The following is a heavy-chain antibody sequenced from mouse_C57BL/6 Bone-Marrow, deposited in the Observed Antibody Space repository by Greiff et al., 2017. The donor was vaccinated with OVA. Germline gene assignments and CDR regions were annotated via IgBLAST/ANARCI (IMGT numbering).Heavy chain of an antibody. CDR1: GYTFTSYW. Sequence: VQLQQPGAELVKPGASVKLSCKASGYTFTSYWMHWVKQRPGQGLEWIGMIHPNSGSTNYNEKFKSKATLTVDKSSSTAYMQLSSLTSEDSAVYYCAPYDYDDAMDYWGQGTSVTVSS. CDR3: APYDYDDAMDY. CDR2: IHPNSGST. V-gene: IGHV1-64*01. D-gene: IGHD2-4*01. J-gene: IGHJ4*01.